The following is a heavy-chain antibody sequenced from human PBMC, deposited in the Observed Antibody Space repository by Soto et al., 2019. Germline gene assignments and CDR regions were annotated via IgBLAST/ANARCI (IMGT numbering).Heavy chain of an antibody. V-gene: IGHV3-23*01. CDR3: AKPPYYYDSSGYPTLYYFDY. CDR1: GFTFSSYA. CDR2: ISGSGGSK. Sequence: EVQLLESGGGLVQPGGSLRLSCAASGFTFSSYAMSWVRQAPGKGLEWVSAISGSGGSKYYADSVKGRFTISRDNSKNTLYLQMNSLRAQDTAVYYCAKPPYYYDSSGYPTLYYFDYWGQGTLVTVSS. D-gene: IGHD3-22*01. J-gene: IGHJ4*02.